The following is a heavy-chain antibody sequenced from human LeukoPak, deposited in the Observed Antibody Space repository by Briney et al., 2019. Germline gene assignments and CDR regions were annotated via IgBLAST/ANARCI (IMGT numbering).Heavy chain of an antibody. J-gene: IGHJ2*01. V-gene: IGHV4-38-2*01. CDR2: IYRSGST. D-gene: IGHD1-26*01. Sequence: SETLSLTCAVSGYSISSGYYWGWLRQSPGKGLEWIGSIYRSGSTYYTPSLKSRVTISVDTSKNQFSLKLSSVTATDTAVYYCARSPPVRGLPNWYFDLWGRGTLVTVSS. CDR1: GYSISSGYY. CDR3: ARSPPVRGLPNWYFDL.